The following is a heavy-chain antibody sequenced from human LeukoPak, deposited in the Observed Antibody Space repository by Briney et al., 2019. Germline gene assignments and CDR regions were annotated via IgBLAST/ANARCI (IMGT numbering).Heavy chain of an antibody. J-gene: IGHJ4*02. D-gene: IGHD6-13*01. V-gene: IGHV4-4*07. Sequence: SETLSLTCTVSGGSISSYYWSWIRQPAGKGLEWIGRIYTTGSTNYNPSLKSRVTMSVDTSKSQFSLKLSSVTAADTAVYYCARQLAAAGTAGFDYWGQGTLVTVSS. CDR2: IYTTGST. CDR1: GGSISSYY. CDR3: ARQLAAAGTAGFDY.